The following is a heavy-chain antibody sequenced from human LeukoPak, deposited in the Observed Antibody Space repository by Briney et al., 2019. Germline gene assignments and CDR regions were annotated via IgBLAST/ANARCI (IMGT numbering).Heavy chain of an antibody. CDR3: AREEVGWNPNDY. V-gene: IGHV1-18*01. Sequence: GASVKVSCKASGYTFTSYGISWVRQAPGQGLEWMGWISAYNGNTNYAQKLQGRVTMTTDTSTSTAYMELRCLRSADTAVYYCAREEVGWNPNDYWGQGTLVTVSS. CDR2: ISAYNGNT. D-gene: IGHD1-1*01. CDR1: GYTFTSYG. J-gene: IGHJ4*02.